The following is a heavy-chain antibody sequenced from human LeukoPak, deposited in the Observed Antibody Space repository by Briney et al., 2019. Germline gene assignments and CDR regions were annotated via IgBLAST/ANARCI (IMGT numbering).Heavy chain of an antibody. J-gene: IGHJ4*02. D-gene: IGHD5-18*01. CDR1: GGSISSYY. Sequence: SETLSLTCTVSGGSISSYYWSWIRQPPGKGLEWIGYIYYSGSTNYNPSLKSRVTISVDRSKNQFSLKLSSVTAADTAVYYCARGRGYSYGYALDYWGQGTLVTVSS. CDR3: ARGRGYSYGYALDY. CDR2: IYYSGST. V-gene: IGHV4-59*12.